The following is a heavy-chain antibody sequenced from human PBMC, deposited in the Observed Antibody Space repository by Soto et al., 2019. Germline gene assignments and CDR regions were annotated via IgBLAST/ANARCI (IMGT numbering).Heavy chain of an antibody. J-gene: IGHJ4*02. V-gene: IGHV1-46*01. CDR2: INPSGGSK. Sequence: QVQVAQSGAEVKRPGASVTVSCWAYGYPFTNFYIRWVRQPPGQGLEWMGTINPSGGSKAYAQKSLGRVTMTRDTSTSTVYMEVRSLRSEDTPVYCCARTDNNGSSGYHLDYWGQGTLVTVSS. D-gene: IGHD3-22*01. CDR3: ARTDNNGSSGYHLDY. CDR1: GYPFTNFY.